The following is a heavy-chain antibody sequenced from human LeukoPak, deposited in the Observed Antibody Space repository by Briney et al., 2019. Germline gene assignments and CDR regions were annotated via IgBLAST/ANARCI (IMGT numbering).Heavy chain of an antibody. Sequence: GGSLRLSCAASGFTFSSYSMNWVRQAPGKGLEWVSYISSSSSTIYYADSVKGRFTISRDNAKNSLYLQMNSLRAEDTAVYYCARDSGGLGPEQVPAEEIDYYYYYMDVWGKGTTVTVSS. D-gene: IGHD2-2*01. CDR1: GFTFSSYS. CDR3: ARDSGGLGPEQVPAEEIDYYYYYMDV. CDR2: ISSSSSTI. J-gene: IGHJ6*03. V-gene: IGHV3-48*04.